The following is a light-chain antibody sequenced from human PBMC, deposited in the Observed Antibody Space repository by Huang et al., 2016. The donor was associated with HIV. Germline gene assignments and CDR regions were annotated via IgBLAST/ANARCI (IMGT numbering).Light chain of an antibody. J-gene: IGKJ1*01. CDR3: QYYNSYSWV. CDR1: QSVGDR. Sequence: DIQMTQSPSTLSASVGDRVTITCRASQSVGDRLAWYQQKSGKAPKFLIYKASSSEAGVPSRFSGSGSGTEFTLTISSLQPDDFASYYCQYYNSYSWVFGQGTKVEIK. CDR2: KAS. V-gene: IGKV1-5*03.